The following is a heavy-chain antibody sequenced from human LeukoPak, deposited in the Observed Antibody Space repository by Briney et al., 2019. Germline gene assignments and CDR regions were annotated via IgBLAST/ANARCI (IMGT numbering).Heavy chain of an antibody. CDR3: ARDGWGPSQYYFDS. CDR1: GGSNRGYY. V-gene: IGHV4-4*07. CDR2: IYTSGST. D-gene: IGHD6-19*01. Sequence: PSDTLSLTCTVSGGSNRGYYWSWIRQPAGKGLEWIGRIYTSGSTNYNPSLKSRVTMSVDTSKNQFSLKLSSVTAADTAVYYCARDGWGPSQYYFDSWGQGTLVTVSS. J-gene: IGHJ4*02.